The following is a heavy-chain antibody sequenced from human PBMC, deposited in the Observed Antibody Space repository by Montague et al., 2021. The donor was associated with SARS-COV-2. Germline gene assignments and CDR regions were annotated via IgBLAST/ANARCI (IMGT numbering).Heavy chain of an antibody. J-gene: IGHJ3*02. D-gene: IGHD3-10*01. V-gene: IGHV3-30-3*01. Sequence: SLRLSLSASGFTFSSYAMHWVRQAPGKGLEWVAVISYDGSNKYYADSVKGRFTIPRDNSKNTLYLQMNSLRAEDTAVYYCARAAQKQYVLLWFGELLHDAFDIWGQGTMVTVSS. CDR2: ISYDGSNK. CDR3: ARAAQKQYVLLWFGELLHDAFDI. CDR1: GFTFSSYA.